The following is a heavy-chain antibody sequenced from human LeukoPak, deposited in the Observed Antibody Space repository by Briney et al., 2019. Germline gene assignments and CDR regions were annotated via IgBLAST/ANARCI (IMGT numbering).Heavy chain of an antibody. V-gene: IGHV3-23*01. Sequence: GGSLRLSCAASGFTFSSFAMSWVRQAPGKGLEWVSAISGGGSSAYYADSVKGRFTISRDNSKNTLYLQMNSLRAEDTAVYYCARIAAAGSFDYWGQGTLVTVSS. D-gene: IGHD6-13*01. CDR3: ARIAAAGSFDY. J-gene: IGHJ4*02. CDR1: GFTFSSFA. CDR2: ISGGGSSA.